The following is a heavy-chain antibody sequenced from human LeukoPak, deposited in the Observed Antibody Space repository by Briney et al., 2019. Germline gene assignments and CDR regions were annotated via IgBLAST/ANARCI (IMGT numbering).Heavy chain of an antibody. V-gene: IGHV3-9*01. J-gene: IGHJ6*02. CDR1: RFTFDDYA. CDR3: AKSSNYYYNYGMDV. Sequence: GGSLRLSCAASRFTFDDYAMHWVRQAPGKGLEWVSGISWNSGTIGYADSVKGRFTISRDNAKNSLYLQMNSLRAEDTALYYCAKSSNYYYNYGMDVWGQGTTVTVSS. CDR2: ISWNSGTI. D-gene: IGHD5/OR15-5a*01.